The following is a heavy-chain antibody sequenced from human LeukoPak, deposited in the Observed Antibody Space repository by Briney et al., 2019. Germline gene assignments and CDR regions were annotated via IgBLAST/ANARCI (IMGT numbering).Heavy chain of an antibody. Sequence: PGGSLRLSCAASGFTYSSYAMSWVRQAPGKGLEWVSAISGSGGSTYYADSVKGRFTISRDNSKNTLYLQMNSLRAEDTAVYYCAKLVGYGGNPFDYWGQGTLVTVSS. CDR3: AKLVGYGGNPFDY. D-gene: IGHD4-23*01. CDR1: GFTYSSYA. V-gene: IGHV3-23*01. J-gene: IGHJ4*02. CDR2: ISGSGGST.